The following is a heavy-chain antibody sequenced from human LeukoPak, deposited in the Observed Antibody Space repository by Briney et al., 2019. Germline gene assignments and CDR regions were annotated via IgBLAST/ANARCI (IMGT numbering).Heavy chain of an antibody. CDR3: ARAMYYYGSGSSNWFDP. J-gene: IGHJ5*02. Sequence: SETLSLTCTVSGGSISSYYWSWIRQPPGKGLEWIGYIYYSGSTNYNPSLKSRVTISVDTSKSQFSLKLSSVTAADTAVYYCARAMYYYGSGSSNWFDPWGQGTLVTVSS. CDR1: GGSISSYY. D-gene: IGHD3-10*01. CDR2: IYYSGST. V-gene: IGHV4-59*01.